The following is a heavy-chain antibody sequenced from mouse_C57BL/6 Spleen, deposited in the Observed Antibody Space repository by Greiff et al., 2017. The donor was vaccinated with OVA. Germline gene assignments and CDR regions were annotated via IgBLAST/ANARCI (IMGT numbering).Heavy chain of an antibody. CDR1: GFTFTDYY. CDR3: ARYELGWFAY. Sequence: EVHLVESGGGLVQPGGSLSLSCAASGFTFTDYYMSWVRQPPGKALEWLGFIRNKANGYTTEYSASVKGRFTISRDNSQSILYLQMNALRAEDSATYYCARYELGWFAYWVQGTLVTVSA. CDR2: IRNKANGYTT. V-gene: IGHV7-3*01. J-gene: IGHJ3*01. D-gene: IGHD4-1*01.